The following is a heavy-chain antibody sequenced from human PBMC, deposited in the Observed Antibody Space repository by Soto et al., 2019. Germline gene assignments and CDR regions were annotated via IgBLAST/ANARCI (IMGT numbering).Heavy chain of an antibody. CDR3: AHRRWVRGCTPYLDV. CDR2: IYWDDDN. CDR1: GFSLTTNGMG. D-gene: IGHD3-10*01. Sequence: QITLKESGPTLVKPTQTLTLTCTFSGFSLTTNGMGVGWIRQPPGKALEWLGIIYWDDDNRYSPSLKTRLTITNDTSKIQVVLTLTNMDPVDTATYYCAHRRWVRGCTPYLDVWCKGTTVTFSS. V-gene: IGHV2-5*02. J-gene: IGHJ6*03.